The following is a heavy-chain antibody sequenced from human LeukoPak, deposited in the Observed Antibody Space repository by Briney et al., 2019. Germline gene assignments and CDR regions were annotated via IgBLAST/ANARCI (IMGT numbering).Heavy chain of an antibody. V-gene: IGHV3-7*01. CDR2: IKQDGSEK. J-gene: IGHJ4*02. D-gene: IGHD6-19*01. Sequence: GGSLRLSCAASGFTFSSYWMSWVRQAPGKGLEWVANIKQDGSEKYYVDSVKGRFTISRDNAKNSLYLQMNSLRAGDTAVYYCARDARSGWYGGITYYFDHWGQGTLVTVSS. CDR1: GFTFSSYW. CDR3: ARDARSGWYGGITYYFDH.